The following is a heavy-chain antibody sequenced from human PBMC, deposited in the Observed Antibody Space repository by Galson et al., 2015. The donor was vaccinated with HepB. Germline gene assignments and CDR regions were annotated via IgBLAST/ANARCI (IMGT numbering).Heavy chain of an antibody. CDR1: GGSISSGDYY. Sequence: TLSLTCTVSGGSISSGDYYWSWIRQPPGKGLEWIGYIYYSGSTYYNPSLKSRVTISVDTSKNQFSLKLSSVTAADTAVYYCARDREITFGGVIGKYYYGMDVWGQGTTVTVSS. V-gene: IGHV4-30-4*01. D-gene: IGHD3-16*02. CDR3: ARDREITFGGVIGKYYYGMDV. J-gene: IGHJ6*02. CDR2: IYYSGST.